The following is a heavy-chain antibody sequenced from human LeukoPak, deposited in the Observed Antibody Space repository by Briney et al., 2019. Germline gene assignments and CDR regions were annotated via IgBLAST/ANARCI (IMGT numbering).Heavy chain of an antibody. CDR1: GFTFSSYA. CDR3: VKQSLYDSSGHFHY. D-gene: IGHD3-22*01. Sequence: GGSLRLSCAASGFTFSSYAMTWVRQAPGKGLEWVSTITGSGGYTYYADSVKGRFTISRDNSKNTLFLRMNSLRAEDTAVYFCVKQSLYDSSGHFHYWGQGTLVTVSS. J-gene: IGHJ4*02. CDR2: ITGSGGYT. V-gene: IGHV3-23*01.